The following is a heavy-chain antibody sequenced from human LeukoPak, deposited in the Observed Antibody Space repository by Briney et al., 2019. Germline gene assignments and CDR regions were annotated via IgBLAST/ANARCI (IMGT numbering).Heavy chain of an antibody. J-gene: IGHJ4*02. Sequence: GGSLRLSCAASGFTFSSYAMSWVRQAPGKGLERVSAISGSGDSTYYADPVKGRFTISRDNSKNMLYLQMSILRAEDTAVYYCATEARQVSGIVSTRDYWGQGTLVTVSS. CDR2: ISGSGDST. V-gene: IGHV3-23*01. CDR3: ATEARQVSGIVSTRDY. D-gene: IGHD2-15*01. CDR1: GFTFSSYA.